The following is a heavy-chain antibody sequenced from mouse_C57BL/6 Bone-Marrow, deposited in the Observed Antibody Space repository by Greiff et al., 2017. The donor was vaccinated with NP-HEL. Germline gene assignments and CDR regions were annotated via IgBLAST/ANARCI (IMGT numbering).Heavy chain of an antibody. J-gene: IGHJ4*01. V-gene: IGHV1-26*01. D-gene: IGHD1-2*01. Sequence: EVQLQQSGPELVKPGASVKISCKASGYTFTDYYMNWVKQSHGKSLEWIGDINPNNGGTSYHQKFKGKATLTVDKSSSTAYMELRSLTSEDSAVYYCAREGITTGVMDYWGQGTSVTVSS. CDR3: AREGITTGVMDY. CDR1: GYTFTDYY. CDR2: INPNNGGT.